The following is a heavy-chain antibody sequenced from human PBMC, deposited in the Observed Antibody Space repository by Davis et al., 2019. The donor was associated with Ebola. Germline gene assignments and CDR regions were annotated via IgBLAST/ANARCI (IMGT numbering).Heavy chain of an antibody. CDR1: GFTFSSYW. CDR2: INSDGRST. D-gene: IGHD3-3*01. J-gene: IGHJ3*02. CDR3: ARITVGPEMKYYDFWSGQLHDAFDI. Sequence: GESLKISCAASGFTFSSYWMHWVRQAPGKGLVWVSRINSDGRSTTYADSVKGRFTISRDNAKNTLYLQMNSLRAEDTAVYYCARITVGPEMKYYDFWSGQLHDAFDIWGQGTMVTVSS. V-gene: IGHV3-74*01.